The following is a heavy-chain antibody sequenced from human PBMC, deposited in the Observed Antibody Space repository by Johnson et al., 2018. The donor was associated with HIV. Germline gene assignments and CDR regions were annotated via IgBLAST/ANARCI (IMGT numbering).Heavy chain of an antibody. D-gene: IGHD4-11*01. V-gene: IGHV3-30*03. J-gene: IGHJ3*01. CDR2: ISYDGSNK. CDR3: ARDDDYSRVRAFDF. CDR1: GFTFSNFD. Sequence: QVQLVESGGGVVQPGGSLRLSCAASGFTFSNFDMDWVRQAPGRGLEWIVSISYDGSNKYYADSVKGRFTISRDNSKNTLYLQMNSLRAEDTAVYYCARDDDYSRVRAFDFWGQGTMVTVSS.